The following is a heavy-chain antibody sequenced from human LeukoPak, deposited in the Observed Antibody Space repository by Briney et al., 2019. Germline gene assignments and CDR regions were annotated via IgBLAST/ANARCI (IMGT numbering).Heavy chain of an antibody. D-gene: IGHD3-22*01. CDR2: IYYSGST. V-gene: IGHV4-59*01. Sequence: SETLSLTCTVSDDSITIYYWSWIRQPPGKGLEWIGYIYYSGSTNYNPSLKSRVTISVDTSKNQFSLKLSSVTAADTAVYYCARARSSYYDSSGYYFGDAFDIWGQGTMVTVSS. J-gene: IGHJ3*02. CDR3: ARARSSYYDSSGYYFGDAFDI. CDR1: DDSITIYY.